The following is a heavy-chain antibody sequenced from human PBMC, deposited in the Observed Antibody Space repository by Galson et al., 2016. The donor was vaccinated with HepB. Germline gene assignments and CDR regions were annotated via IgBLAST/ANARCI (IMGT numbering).Heavy chain of an antibody. D-gene: IGHD2-8*01. CDR3: ARRLGYCTNDVCPGSDY. CDR1: GYRFTSYW. V-gene: IGHV5-10-1*01. CDR2: IDTSDSYT. J-gene: IGHJ4*02. Sequence: QSGAEVKKPGESLRISCKGSGYRFTSYWISWVRQKPGKGLEWMGRIDTSDSYTNYSPSFQGHVTISSDKSTTTAYLQWSSLKASDTAIYYGARRLGYCTNDVCPGSDYWGQGTLVTVSS.